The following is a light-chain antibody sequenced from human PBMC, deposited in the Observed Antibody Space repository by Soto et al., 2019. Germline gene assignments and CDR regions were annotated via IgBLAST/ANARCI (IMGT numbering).Light chain of an antibody. CDR3: CSYTTSNTRHIV. CDR2: DVS. CDR1: SSDVGGYNY. V-gene: IGLV2-14*01. Sequence: QSALTQPASVSGSPGQSITISCTGTSSDVGGYNYGSWYQQHPGKAPKFMIYDVSNRPSGVSNRFSGSKSGNTASLTISGLQAEHEADYYCCSYTTSNTRHIVFGTGNKLTVL. J-gene: IGLJ1*01.